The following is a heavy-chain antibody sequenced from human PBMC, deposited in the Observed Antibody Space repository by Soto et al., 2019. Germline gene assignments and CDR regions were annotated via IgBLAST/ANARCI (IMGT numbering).Heavy chain of an antibody. CDR1: GYSFTGYF. CDR3: ARAHVRLQLGSSDY. D-gene: IGHD6-25*01. Sequence: QVQLVQSGAEVKKPGASVKVSCKASGYSFTGYFMHWVRQVPGQGLEWLGWTNPKSGVTKYPQKFQGRATMTRDTSISTAYMELTRLRSDDMAVYYCARAHVRLQLGSSDYWGQGTLVTVSS. V-gene: IGHV1-2*02. J-gene: IGHJ4*02. CDR2: TNPKSGVT.